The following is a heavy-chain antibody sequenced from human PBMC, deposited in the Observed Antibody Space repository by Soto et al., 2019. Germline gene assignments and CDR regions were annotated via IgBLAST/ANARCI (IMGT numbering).Heavy chain of an antibody. Sequence: GGSLRLSCAASGFTFSSYGMHWVRQAPGKGLEWVSGISSGAESTHYADSVKGRFSISRDNSKNTLFLQMYSLRAEDAAVYHCAKSGGILALDPWGQGILVTVSS. D-gene: IGHD2-15*01. CDR2: ISSGAEST. J-gene: IGHJ5*02. CDR3: AKSGGILALDP. V-gene: IGHV3-23*01. CDR1: GFTFSSYG.